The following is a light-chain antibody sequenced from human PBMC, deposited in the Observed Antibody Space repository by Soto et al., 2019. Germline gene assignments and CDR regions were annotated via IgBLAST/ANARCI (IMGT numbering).Light chain of an antibody. V-gene: IGKV3-11*01. J-gene: IGKJ5*01. CDR1: QSISNY. CDR2: DAS. Sequence: EIVLTQSPATLSLSPGERATLSCRSSQSISNYLAWYQHKPGQAPRLLIYDASNRATATPPRFSCSGSGTDFTLPISSLEPEDFAVYYCQPPSAGVPFGQGTRPEVK. CDR3: QPPSAGVP.